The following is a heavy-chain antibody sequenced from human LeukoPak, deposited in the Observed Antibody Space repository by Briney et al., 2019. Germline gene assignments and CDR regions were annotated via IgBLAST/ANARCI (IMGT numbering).Heavy chain of an antibody. CDR1: GGSISSHS. J-gene: IGHJ4*02. Sequence: SETLSLTCSVSGGSISSHSWSWIRQPPGKGLELIGYIYYSGSTNYNPSLKSRVTISVDTSKNQFSLKLRSVNAADTAVYYCARVLTSGVGGDYWGQGTLVTVSS. D-gene: IGHD1-26*01. V-gene: IGHV4-59*11. CDR3: ARVLTSGVGGDY. CDR2: IYYSGST.